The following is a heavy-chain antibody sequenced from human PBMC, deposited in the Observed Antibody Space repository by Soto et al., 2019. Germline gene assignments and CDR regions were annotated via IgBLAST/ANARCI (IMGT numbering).Heavy chain of an antibody. CDR3: AKDAVHSNGKWDWFDS. CDR2: IGGEGSDT. Sequence: DVQLLESGGDLVQPGGSLRLSCAASEFTFIDFAMTWVRQAPGKWPAWVSSIGGEGSDTHYADSVKGRFTISRYNSKDTLFLQMSSLRSAATAVYYCAKDAVHSNGKWDWFDSWGQGTLVTV. J-gene: IGHJ5*01. D-gene: IGHD2-8*01. V-gene: IGHV3-23*01. CDR1: EFTFIDFA.